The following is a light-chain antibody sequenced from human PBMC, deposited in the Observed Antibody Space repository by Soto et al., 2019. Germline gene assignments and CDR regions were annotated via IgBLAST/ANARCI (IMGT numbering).Light chain of an antibody. Sequence: EIVLTQSPGTLSLSPGERAAPSCRASQSVSNNYLAWYQQKPGQAPRLLIYGSSSRATDIPDRFSGSGSGTDFTLTISTLEPEDFAIYYCQQYGYSRTFGQGTKVDIK. CDR2: GSS. V-gene: IGKV3-20*01. CDR1: QSVSNNY. CDR3: QQYGYSRT. J-gene: IGKJ1*01.